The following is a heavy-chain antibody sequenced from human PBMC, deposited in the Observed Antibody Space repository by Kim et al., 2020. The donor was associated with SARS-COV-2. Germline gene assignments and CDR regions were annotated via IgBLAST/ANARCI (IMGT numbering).Heavy chain of an antibody. CDR3: AKHTYYDFWSGYTHSFDY. D-gene: IGHD3-3*01. J-gene: IGHJ4*02. Sequence: KGRFTISRDNSKNTLYLQMNSLRAEDTAVYYCAKHTYYDFWSGYTHSFDYWGQGTLVTVSS. V-gene: IGHV3-23*01.